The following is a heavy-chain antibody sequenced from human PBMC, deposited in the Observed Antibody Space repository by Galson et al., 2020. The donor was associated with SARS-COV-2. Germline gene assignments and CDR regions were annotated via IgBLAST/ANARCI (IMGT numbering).Heavy chain of an antibody. J-gene: IGHJ5*02. CDR1: GGSITTGDYY. Sequence: SETLSLTCTVSGGSITTGDYYWGWIRQPPGKGLEWVGTIYNSGTFRYTPSLTSRVTIFLDTSKNQLPLKLTSVTAADTAVYYCARDRSMGSYSNWCDPWGQGTLVTVS. V-gene: IGHV4-30-4*01. CDR3: ARDRSMGSYSNWCDP. CDR2: IYNSGTF. D-gene: IGHD3-10*01.